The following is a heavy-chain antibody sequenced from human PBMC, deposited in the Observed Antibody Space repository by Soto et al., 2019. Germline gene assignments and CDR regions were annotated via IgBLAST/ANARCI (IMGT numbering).Heavy chain of an antibody. CDR2: MYYSGST. V-gene: IGHV4-39*01. J-gene: IGHJ5*02. Sequence: SETLSLTCTVPGGSISSSNYFWGWIRQPPGKGLEWIGSMYYSGSTYYNPSLKSRVTISVDTSKNQFSLKLSSVTAADTAMYYCARHGERTIRSLNWFDHWGQGTLVT. CDR1: GGSISSSNYF. CDR3: ARHGERTIRSLNWFDH. D-gene: IGHD4-17*01.